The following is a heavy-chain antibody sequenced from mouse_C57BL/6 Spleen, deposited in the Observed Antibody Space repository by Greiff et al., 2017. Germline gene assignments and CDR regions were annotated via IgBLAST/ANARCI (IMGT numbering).Heavy chain of an antibody. CDR3: ARRYGNYADY. D-gene: IGHD2-1*01. J-gene: IGHJ4*01. V-gene: IGHV1-50*01. CDR2: IDPSDSYT. Sequence: QVQLQQSGAELVKPGASVKLSCKASGYTFTSYWMQWVKQRPGQGLEWIGEIDPSDSYTNYNQKFKGKATLTVDTSSSTAYMQLSSLTSEDSAVYYCARRYGNYADYWGQGTSVTVSS. CDR1: GYTFTSYW.